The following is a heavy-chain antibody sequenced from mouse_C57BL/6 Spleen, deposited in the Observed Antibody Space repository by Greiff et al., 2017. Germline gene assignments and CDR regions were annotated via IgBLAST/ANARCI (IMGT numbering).Heavy chain of an antibody. J-gene: IGHJ1*03. CDR2: ISSGGDYI. CDR1: GFTFSSYA. Sequence: EVKLVESGEGLVKPGGSLKLSCAASGFTFSSYAMSWVRQTPEKRLEWVAYISSGGDYIYYADTVKGRFTISRDNARNTLYLQMSRLKAEDTAMYCCTRGEPWYFDVWGTGTTVTVSS. V-gene: IGHV5-9-1*02. CDR3: TRGEPWYFDV.